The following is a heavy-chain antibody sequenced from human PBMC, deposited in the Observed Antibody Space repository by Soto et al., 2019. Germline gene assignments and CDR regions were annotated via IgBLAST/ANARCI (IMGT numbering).Heavy chain of an antibody. V-gene: IGHV3-30*18. Sequence: QVQLVESGGGVVQPGRSLRLSCAASGFTFSSYGMHWVRQAPGKGLEWVAVISYDGSNKYYADSVKGRFTISRDNSKNTLYLQMNSLRAEDTAVYYCAKSLLVRSSGTRGADAFDIWGQGTMVTVSS. CDR1: GFTFSSYG. CDR3: AKSLLVRSSGTRGADAFDI. CDR2: ISYDGSNK. J-gene: IGHJ3*02. D-gene: IGHD2-2*01.